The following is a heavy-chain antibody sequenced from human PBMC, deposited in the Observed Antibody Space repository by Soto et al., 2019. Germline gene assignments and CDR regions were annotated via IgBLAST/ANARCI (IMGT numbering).Heavy chain of an antibody. CDR1: GFTFSSYA. V-gene: IGHV3-23*01. Sequence: GGSLRLSCAASGFTFSSYAMSWVRQAPGKGLEWVSAISGSGGSTYYADSVKGRFTISRDNSKNTLYLQMNSLRAEDTAVYYCANLEDIVVVPAAIRWGQGTLVTVSS. CDR2: ISGSGGST. D-gene: IGHD2-2*02. CDR3: ANLEDIVVVPAAIR. J-gene: IGHJ4*02.